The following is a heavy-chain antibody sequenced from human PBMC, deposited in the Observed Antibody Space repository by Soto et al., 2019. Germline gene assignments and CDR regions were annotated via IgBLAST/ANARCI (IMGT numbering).Heavy chain of an antibody. V-gene: IGHV1-18*01. CDR3: TRAASEFSGSSCIY. J-gene: IGHJ4*02. Sequence: QVQLVQSGAEVKKPGASVKVSCKASGYTFTNYGINWVRQAPGQGLEWMGWISGNNGNTNYAQNLQGRVTMTTDTSTNTANMEVRSLRSDDTAVYYCTRAASEFSGSSCIYWGQGTVVTVSS. CDR2: ISGNNGNT. D-gene: IGHD1-26*01. CDR1: GYTFTNYG.